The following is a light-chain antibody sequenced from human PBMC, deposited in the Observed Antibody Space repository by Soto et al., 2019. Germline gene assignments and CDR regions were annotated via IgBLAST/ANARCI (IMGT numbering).Light chain of an antibody. Sequence: EIVLTQSPATLSLSPGERATLSCRACQSVSSYLAWYQQKPGQAPRLLIYDASNRATGVPARFSGSGSGTDFTLTISSLEPEDFAVYYCQQRSNWPPITFGQGIRLEIK. J-gene: IGKJ5*01. V-gene: IGKV3-11*01. CDR3: QQRSNWPPIT. CDR2: DAS. CDR1: QSVSSY.